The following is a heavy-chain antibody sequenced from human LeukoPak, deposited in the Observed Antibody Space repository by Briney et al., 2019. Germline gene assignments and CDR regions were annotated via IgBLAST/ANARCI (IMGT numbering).Heavy chain of an antibody. Sequence: SESLSLTCTVSGGSISSSSYYWGWIRQPPGKGLEWIGTIYYSGSTYYNPSLKSRVTISVDTSKNQFSLKLSSVTAADTAVYYCASRYDYSNYIDYWGQGTLVTVSS. D-gene: IGHD4-11*01. J-gene: IGHJ4*02. CDR1: GGSISSSSYY. V-gene: IGHV4-39*01. CDR2: IYYSGST. CDR3: ASRYDYSNYIDY.